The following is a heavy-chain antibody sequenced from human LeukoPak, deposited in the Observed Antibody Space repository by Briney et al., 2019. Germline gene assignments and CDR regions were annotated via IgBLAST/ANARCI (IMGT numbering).Heavy chain of an antibody. Sequence: PGGSLRLSCAASGFSFSSYSMNWVRQAPGKGLEWVSYISSSSSTIYYADSVKGRFTISRDNAKNSLYLQVNSLGVEDTAVYYCARSVYSGSYPWFDPWGQGTLVTVSS. J-gene: IGHJ5*02. CDR3: ARSVYSGSYPWFDP. CDR1: GFSFSSYS. D-gene: IGHD1-26*01. CDR2: ISSSSSTI. V-gene: IGHV3-48*01.